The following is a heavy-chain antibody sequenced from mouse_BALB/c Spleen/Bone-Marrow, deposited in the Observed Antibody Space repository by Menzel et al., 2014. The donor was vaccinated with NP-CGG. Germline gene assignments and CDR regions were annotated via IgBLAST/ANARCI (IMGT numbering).Heavy chain of an antibody. V-gene: IGHV6-6*02. CDR2: IRLKSNNYAT. CDR1: GFTFSSYW. Sequence: DVKLQESGGGLVQPGGSMKLSCVASGFTFSSYWMNRVRQSPEKGLEWVAEIRLKSNNYATHYAESVKGRFTISRDDSKSSVYLQMNNLRAEDTGIYYCTRTGTGYFDYWGQGTTLTVSS. J-gene: IGHJ2*01. CDR3: TRTGTGYFDY. D-gene: IGHD4-1*01.